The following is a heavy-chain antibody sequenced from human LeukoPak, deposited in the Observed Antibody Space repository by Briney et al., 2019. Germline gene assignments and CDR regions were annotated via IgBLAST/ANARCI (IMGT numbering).Heavy chain of an antibody. V-gene: IGHV4-34*01. CDR2: INHSGST. Sequence: PSETLSLTCAVYGGSFSGYYWSWIRQPPGKGLEWIGEINHSGSTNYNPSHKSRVTISVDTSKNQFSLKLSSVTAADTAVYYCARRRKGLLLDYFKNWFGPWGQGTLVTVSS. CDR3: ARRRKGLLLDYFKNWFGP. J-gene: IGHJ5*02. CDR1: GGSFSGYY. D-gene: IGHD3-22*01.